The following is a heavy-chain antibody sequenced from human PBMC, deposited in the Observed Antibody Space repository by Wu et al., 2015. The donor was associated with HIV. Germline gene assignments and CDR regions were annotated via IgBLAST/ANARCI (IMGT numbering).Heavy chain of an antibody. D-gene: IGHD3-22*01. V-gene: IGHV1-18*01. CDR3: ARGLLGIVVVTDHDAFDI. CDR1: GYTFTSYG. Sequence: QVQLVQSGAEVKKPGASVKVSCKASGYTFTSYGISWVRQAPGQGLEWMGWISAYNGNTNYAQKLQGRVTMTTDTSTSTAYMELRSLRSDDTAVYYCARGLLGIVVVTDHDAFDIWGQGTMVTVSS. J-gene: IGHJ3*02. CDR2: ISAYNGNT.